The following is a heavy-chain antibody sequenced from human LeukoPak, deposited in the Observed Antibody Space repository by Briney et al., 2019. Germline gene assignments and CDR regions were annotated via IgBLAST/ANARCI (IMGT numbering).Heavy chain of an antibody. J-gene: IGHJ4*02. V-gene: IGHV3-30*18. Sequence: PGGSLRLSCAASGFSFRAYGMHWVRQAPGKGLEWVAVISDDGSNEYYSDSVKGRFTISRDNSRNSLYLQMNSLRAEDTAVYYCAKETVYYGSGSYYFDYWGQGTLVTVSS. D-gene: IGHD3-10*01. CDR1: GFSFRAYG. CDR2: ISDDGSNE. CDR3: AKETVYYGSGSYYFDY.